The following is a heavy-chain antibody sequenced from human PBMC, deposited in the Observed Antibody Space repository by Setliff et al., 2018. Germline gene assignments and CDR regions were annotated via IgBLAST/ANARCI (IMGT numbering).Heavy chain of an antibody. D-gene: IGHD3-3*01. J-gene: IGHJ4*02. Sequence: WASVKVSCKVSGYTLTELSMHWVRQAPGKGLEWMGGFDPEDGETIYAQKFQGRVTITADESTSTAYMELSSLRSEDTAVYYCARGRDFWSGYLVYWGQGTLVTVSS. CDR2: FDPEDGET. V-gene: IGHV1-24*01. CDR3: ARGRDFWSGYLVY. CDR1: GYTLTELS.